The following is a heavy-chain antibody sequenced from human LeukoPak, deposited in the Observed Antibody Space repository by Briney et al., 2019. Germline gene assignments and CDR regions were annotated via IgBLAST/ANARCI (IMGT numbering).Heavy chain of an antibody. CDR1: GFTFSSEG. CDR3: ARDLPVADTYHYFDS. CDR2: IYSGSEHI. Sequence: SGGSLRLSCAASGFTFSSEGLSWVRQAPGKGVEWVSTIYSGSEHIYYADSVKGRFTVSRDNAKNSLYLQMDSLRAEDTAYYCARDLPVADTYHYFDSWGQGALATVSS. J-gene: IGHJ4*02. V-gene: IGHV3-21*01. D-gene: IGHD6-19*01.